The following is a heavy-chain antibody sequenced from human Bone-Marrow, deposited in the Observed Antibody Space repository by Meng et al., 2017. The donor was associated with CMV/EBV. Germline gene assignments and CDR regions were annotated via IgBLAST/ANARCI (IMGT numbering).Heavy chain of an antibody. J-gene: IGHJ4*02. Sequence: KVSCKASGGTFSSYAITWVRQAPGQGLEWMGGIIPIFGIGKYAQKFQGRVTITTDESTTTAYMELSSLRSEDTAVYYCARFMSGYDYWGQGTLVTVSS. CDR1: GGTFSSYA. CDR2: IIPIFGIG. V-gene: IGHV1-69*05. D-gene: IGHD3-3*01. CDR3: ARFMSGYDY.